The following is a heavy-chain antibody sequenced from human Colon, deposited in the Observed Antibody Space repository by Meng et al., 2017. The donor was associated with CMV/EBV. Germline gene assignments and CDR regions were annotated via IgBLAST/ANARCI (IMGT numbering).Heavy chain of an antibody. CDR3: ARGNVDTAMVSDY. V-gene: IGHV1-18*01. D-gene: IGHD5-18*01. CDR1: GYTVASYG. CDR2: ISAYNGNT. J-gene: IGHJ4*02. Sequence: KASGYTVASYGISWMRQAPGQGLEWMGWISAYNGNTNYAQKFQGRVTMTTDTSTSTAYMELRSLRSDDTAVYYCARGNVDTAMVSDYWGQGTLVTVSS.